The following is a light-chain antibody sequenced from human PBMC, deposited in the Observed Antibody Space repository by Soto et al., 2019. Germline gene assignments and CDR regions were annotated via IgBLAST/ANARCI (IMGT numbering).Light chain of an antibody. CDR3: QQYHSYPT. CDR1: QSFSGW. CDR2: DVS. V-gene: IGKV1-5*01. Sequence: IQMTQSPSTLSASVGDRVTITCRASQSFSGWLAWYQQKPGKAPKLLIYDVSSLQSGVPSRFSGSGSGTEFTLDISSLQPDDFATYYCQQYHSYPTFGQGTKVEVK. J-gene: IGKJ1*01.